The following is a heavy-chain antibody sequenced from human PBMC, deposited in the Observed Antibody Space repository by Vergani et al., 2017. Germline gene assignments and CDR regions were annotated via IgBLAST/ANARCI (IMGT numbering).Heavy chain of an antibody. D-gene: IGHD3-10*02. CDR3: AKDRGVRGVIRYYYGMDV. CDR1: GFTFSISG. Sequence: QVQLVESGGGVVQPGGSLRLSCAASGFTFSISGMHWVRQAPGKGLEWVAFIRYDGSNKYYADSVKGRFTISRDNSKNTLYLQMNSLRAEDTAVYYCAKDRGVRGVIRYYYGMDVWGQGTTVTVSS. CDR2: IRYDGSNK. J-gene: IGHJ6*02. V-gene: IGHV3-30*02.